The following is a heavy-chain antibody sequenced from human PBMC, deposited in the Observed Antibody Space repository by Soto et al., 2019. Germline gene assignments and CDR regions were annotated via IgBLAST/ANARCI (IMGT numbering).Heavy chain of an antibody. CDR1: GYTFTSYY. D-gene: IGHD2-15*01. V-gene: IGHV1-46*01. CDR3: ARDPYCSGGSCYGMDV. CDR2: IFPSDGST. J-gene: IGHJ6*02. Sequence: ASVKVSCKASGYTFTSYYMHWVRQAPGQGLEWMGRIFPSDGSTSYAQKFQGRVTMTADKSTSTAYMELSSLRSEDTAVYYCARDPYCSGGSCYGMDVWGQGTTVTVSS.